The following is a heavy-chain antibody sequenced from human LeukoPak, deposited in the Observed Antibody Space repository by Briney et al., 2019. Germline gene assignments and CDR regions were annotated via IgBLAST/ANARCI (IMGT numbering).Heavy chain of an antibody. CDR1: GGSISSSSYY. D-gene: IGHD3-3*01. Sequence: SETLSLTCTVSGGSISSSSYYWSWIRQPPGKGLEWIGYIYYSGSTNYNPSLKSRVTISVDTSKNQFSLKLSSVTAADTAVYYCARAGTTYYDFWSGYYPNWFDPWGQGTLVTVSS. J-gene: IGHJ5*02. CDR2: IYYSGST. CDR3: ARAGTTYYDFWSGYYPNWFDP. V-gene: IGHV4-61*01.